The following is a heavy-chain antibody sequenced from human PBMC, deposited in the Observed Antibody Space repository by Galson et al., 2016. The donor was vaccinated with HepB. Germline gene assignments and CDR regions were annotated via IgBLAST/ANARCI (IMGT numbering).Heavy chain of an antibody. D-gene: IGHD3-22*01. Sequence: SLRLSCATSGFTFSSVWMSWVRQAPGKGLEWVANIKPDGSEKYYVDSLKGRFTISRDNAKNALYLQMNGLRAEDTAVYYCALYYYDSSGFVEYFQQWGQGTRVTVSS. CDR1: GFTFSSVW. CDR3: ALYYYDSSGFVEYFQQ. J-gene: IGHJ1*01. CDR2: IKPDGSEK. V-gene: IGHV3-7*03.